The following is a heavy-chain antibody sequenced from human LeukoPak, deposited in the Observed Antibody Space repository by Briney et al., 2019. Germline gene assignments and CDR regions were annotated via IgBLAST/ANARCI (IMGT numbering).Heavy chain of an antibody. J-gene: IGHJ4*02. CDR1: GYIFTGYY. CDR3: ARDLYRRVAAREYYFDY. Sequence: GASVKVSCKASGYIFTGYYMHWVRQAPGQGLEWMGWINANSGGTKYAQKFQGRVTMTRDTSISTAYMELSSLRSDDTAVYYCARDLYRRVAAREYYFDYWGQGTLVTVSS. CDR2: INANSGGT. V-gene: IGHV1-2*02. D-gene: IGHD6-6*01.